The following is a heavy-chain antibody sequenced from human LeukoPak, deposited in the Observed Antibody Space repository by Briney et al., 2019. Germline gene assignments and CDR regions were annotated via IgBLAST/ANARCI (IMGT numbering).Heavy chain of an antibody. CDR2: IYYSGNT. V-gene: IGHV4-59*01. Sequence: SETLSLTCTVSGGSISSYYWSWIRQPPGKGLEWIGYIYYSGNTNYNPSLKSRVTISVDTSKNQFSLKLSSVTAADTAVYYCARGPGKYYDILTGYYWDAFDIWGQGTMVTVSS. J-gene: IGHJ3*02. D-gene: IGHD3-9*01. CDR3: ARGPGKYYDILTGYYWDAFDI. CDR1: GGSISSYY.